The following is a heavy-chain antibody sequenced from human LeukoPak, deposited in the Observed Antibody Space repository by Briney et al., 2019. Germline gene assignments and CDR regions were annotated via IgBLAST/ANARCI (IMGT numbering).Heavy chain of an antibody. CDR3: ARVKYDSSGYYGILDY. CDR2: ITRSSIYI. D-gene: IGHD3-22*01. V-gene: IGHV3-21*01. J-gene: IGHJ4*02. CDR1: GLTFSSYS. Sequence: GGSLKLSCAASGLTFSSYSMNWVRQAPGQGLEWVSSITRSSIYIYYAHTVKGRFTISRDNARNSLYLQMNSLRADDTAVYYCARVKYDSSGYYGILDYWGQRTLVTVSS.